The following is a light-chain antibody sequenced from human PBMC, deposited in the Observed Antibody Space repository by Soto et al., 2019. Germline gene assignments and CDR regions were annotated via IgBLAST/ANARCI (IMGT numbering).Light chain of an antibody. CDR3: QHYNEWPLT. CDR2: GAS. J-gene: IGKJ2*01. Sequence: EIVLTQSPVTLSVSPGERATLSCRASQGVSSNLAWYQQKPSQAPRLLIYGASTRATGIPARFSGSGSGTEFALTISSLQSEDFAFYYCQHYNEWPLTFGQGTKVEIK. V-gene: IGKV3-15*01. CDR1: QGVSSN.